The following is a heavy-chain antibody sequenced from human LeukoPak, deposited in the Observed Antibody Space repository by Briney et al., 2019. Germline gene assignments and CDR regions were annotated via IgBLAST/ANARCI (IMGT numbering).Heavy chain of an antibody. J-gene: IGHJ6*02. CDR2: IYYSGST. CDR3: ARGRSSWSYYYYGMDV. CDR1: GGSISSGGYY. Sequence: SETLSLTCTVSGGSISSGGYYWSWIRQHPGKGLEWIGYIYYSGSTYYNPSLKSRVTISVDTSKNQFSLKLSSVTAADTAVYYCARGRSSWSYYYYGMDVWGQGTTVTVSS. V-gene: IGHV4-31*03. D-gene: IGHD6-13*01.